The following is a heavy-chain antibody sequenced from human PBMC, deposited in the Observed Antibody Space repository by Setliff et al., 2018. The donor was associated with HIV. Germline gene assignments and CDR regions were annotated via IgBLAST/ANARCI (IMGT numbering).Heavy chain of an antibody. CDR2: INHSGST. Sequence: SETLSLTCAVYGGSFSGYYWSWIRQPPGKGLEWIGEINHSGSTNYNPSLKSRVTISVDTSKNHFSVKLSSVTAADTAVYYCARRRPNWYFDLWGRGTLVTVSS. CDR3: ARRRPNWYFDL. J-gene: IGHJ2*01. CDR1: GGSFSGYY. V-gene: IGHV4-34*01.